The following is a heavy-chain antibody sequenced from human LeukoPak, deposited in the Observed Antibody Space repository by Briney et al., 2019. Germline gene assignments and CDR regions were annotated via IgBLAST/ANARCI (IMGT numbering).Heavy chain of an antibody. Sequence: KSSETLSLTCAVYGVSFSGYYWSWIRQPPGKGLEWIGEINHSGSTNYNPSLKSRVTISVDTSKNQFSLKLSSVTAADTAVYYCARSLITFGGVQVDYWGQGTLVTVSS. V-gene: IGHV4-34*01. J-gene: IGHJ4*02. CDR2: INHSGST. CDR1: GVSFSGYY. D-gene: IGHD3-16*01. CDR3: ARSLITFGGVQVDY.